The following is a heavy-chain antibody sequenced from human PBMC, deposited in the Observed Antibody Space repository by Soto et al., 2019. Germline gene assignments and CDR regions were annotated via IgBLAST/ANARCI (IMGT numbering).Heavy chain of an antibody. Sequence: GGSLRLSCATSGFTFSSYSMNWVRQAPGKGLEWVSYITGSSTTLYYADSVKGRFTISRDNAENSLHLQMNSLRAEDTAVYYCVRAECTSCYGFHHWGQGTLVTVSS. D-gene: IGHD2-2*01. CDR2: ITGSSTTL. CDR3: VRAECTSCYGFHH. J-gene: IGHJ1*01. CDR1: GFTFSSYS. V-gene: IGHV3-48*01.